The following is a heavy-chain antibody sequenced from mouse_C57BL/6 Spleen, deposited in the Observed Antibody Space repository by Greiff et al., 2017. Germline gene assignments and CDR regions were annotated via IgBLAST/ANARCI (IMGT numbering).Heavy chain of an antibody. CDR3: ARRKFITTVVAGAMDY. J-gene: IGHJ4*01. Sequence: QAQLQQPGAELVKPGASVKMSCKASGYTFTSYWITWVKQRPGQGLEWIGDIYPGSGSTNYNEKFKSKATLTVDTSSSTAYMQLSSLTSEDSAVYYCARRKFITTVVAGAMDYWGQGTSVTVSS. CDR1: GYTFTSYW. V-gene: IGHV1-55*01. CDR2: IYPGSGST. D-gene: IGHD1-1*01.